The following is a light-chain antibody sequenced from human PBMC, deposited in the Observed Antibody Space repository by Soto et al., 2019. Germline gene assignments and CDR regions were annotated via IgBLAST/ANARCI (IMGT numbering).Light chain of an antibody. CDR1: SSDVGANIF. V-gene: IGLV2-14*01. Sequence: QSVLTQPASVSGSPGQSITISCTGTSSDVGANIFVSWYQQHPGKVPKLMVYTASSRPSGVSQRFSGSKSGNTASLTISGLQAEDEADYYCSSFTTDSTYVFGTGTKVTVL. CDR2: TAS. CDR3: SSFTTDSTYV. J-gene: IGLJ1*01.